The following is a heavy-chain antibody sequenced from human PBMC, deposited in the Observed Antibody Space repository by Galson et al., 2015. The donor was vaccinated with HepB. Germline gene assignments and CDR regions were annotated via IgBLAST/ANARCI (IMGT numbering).Heavy chain of an antibody. J-gene: IGHJ5*02. V-gene: IGHV3-21*01. Sequence: SLRLSCAASGFSFNIYTMGWVRQASGQGLEWVSSITAYANSKFYADSVKGRFSISRNNADNSLYLQMNDLRAEDTAVYYCVRDSRPDLGSGNYNPNYFHPWGQGTLVTVSS. CDR2: ITAYANSK. D-gene: IGHD3-10*01. CDR1: GFSFNIYT. CDR3: VRDSRPDLGSGNYNPNYFHP.